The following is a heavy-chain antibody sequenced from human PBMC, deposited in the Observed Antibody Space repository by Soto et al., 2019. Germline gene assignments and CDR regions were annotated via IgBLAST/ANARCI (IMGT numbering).Heavy chain of an antibody. V-gene: IGHV4-4*07. CDR2: IYTSASI. CDR1: GADINTYS. J-gene: IGHJ6*02. Sequence: SETLSLTCSVSGADINTYSWTWIRQPAGKGLEWIGRIYTSASINYNPSLKGRVTLSVDTSTNQVSLRLASVTAADTAIYYCARDREAGYNFYYGLDVWGQGTTVTVSS. D-gene: IGHD6-19*01. CDR3: ARDREAGYNFYYGLDV.